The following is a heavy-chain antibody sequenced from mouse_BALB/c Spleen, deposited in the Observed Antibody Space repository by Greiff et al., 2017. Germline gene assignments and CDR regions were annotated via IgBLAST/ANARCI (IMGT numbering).Heavy chain of an antibody. CDR3: ARNRDRYEDAMDY. CDR1: GFSLTSYG. D-gene: IGHD2-14*01. V-gene: IGHV2-4-1*01. J-gene: IGHJ4*01. Sequence: VKLMESGPGLVQPSQSLSITCTVSGFSLTSYGVHWVRQSPGKGLEWLGVIWSGGSTDYNAAFISRLSISKDNSKSQVFFKMNSLQADDTAIYYCARNRDRYEDAMDYWGQGTSVTVSS. CDR2: IWSGGST.